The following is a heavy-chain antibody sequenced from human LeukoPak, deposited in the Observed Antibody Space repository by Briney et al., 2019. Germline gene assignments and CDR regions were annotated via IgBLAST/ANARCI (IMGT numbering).Heavy chain of an antibody. CDR2: IYYSGST. CDR3: ATTMIRGGGDY. J-gene: IGHJ4*02. D-gene: IGHD3-10*01. V-gene: IGHV4-39*07. CDR1: GGSISSSSYY. Sequence: SETLSLTCTVSGGSISSSSYYWGWIRQPPGKGLEWIGSIYYSGSTYYNPSLKSRVTISVDTSKNQFSLKLSSVTAADTAVYYCATTMIRGGGDYWGQGTLVTVSS.